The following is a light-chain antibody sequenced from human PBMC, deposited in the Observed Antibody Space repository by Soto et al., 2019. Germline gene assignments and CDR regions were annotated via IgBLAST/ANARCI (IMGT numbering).Light chain of an antibody. CDR1: SSNIGGNT. Sequence: QSVLTQPPSASGTPGQRVTISCSGSSSNIGGNTVNWYQQLPGTAPKLLIYSTNQPPSGVPDRFSGAKSGTSASLAISGLQSEDEADYYCAAWDDNLNGYVFGTGTKLTVL. J-gene: IGLJ1*01. CDR3: AAWDDNLNGYV. CDR2: STN. V-gene: IGLV1-44*01.